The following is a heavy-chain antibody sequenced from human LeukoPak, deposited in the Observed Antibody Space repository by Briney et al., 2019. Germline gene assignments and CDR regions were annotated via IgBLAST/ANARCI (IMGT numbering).Heavy chain of an antibody. D-gene: IGHD3-22*01. CDR1: VYTFTIYG. CDR3: ARATYYYDSSGYYHPGYFDY. V-gene: IGHV1-18*01. Sequence: GASVNVSCKASVYTFTIYGISWVRQAPGQGLEWMGWISAYNGNTNYSQKLQGRVTMTTDTSTSTAYMELRSLRSDDTAVYYCARATYYYDSSGYYHPGYFDYWGQGTLVTVSS. J-gene: IGHJ4*02. CDR2: ISAYNGNT.